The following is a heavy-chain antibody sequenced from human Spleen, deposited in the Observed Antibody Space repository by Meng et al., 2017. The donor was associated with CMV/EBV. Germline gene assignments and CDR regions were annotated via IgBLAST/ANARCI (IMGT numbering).Heavy chain of an antibody. CDR1: GYTFTDHY. D-gene: IGHD4-17*01. Sequence: ASVKVSCKTSGYTFTDHYIHWVRQAPGQGPEWIGWIKCDHGGTSYAKKFQGRVTVTRDTSIATVHMDLNSLTSDDTAVYFCARGVGGDYELPLDYWGQGTLVTVSS. J-gene: IGHJ4*02. V-gene: IGHV1-2*02. CDR2: IKCDHGGT. CDR3: ARGVGGDYELPLDY.